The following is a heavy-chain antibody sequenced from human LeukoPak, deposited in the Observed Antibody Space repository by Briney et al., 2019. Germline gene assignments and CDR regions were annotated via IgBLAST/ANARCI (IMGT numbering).Heavy chain of an antibody. Sequence: GGSLRLSCAASGFTFSSYGMHWVRQAPGKGLEWVAFIRYDGSNKYYADSVKGRFTISRGNSKNSLYLQMNSLRAEDTAVYYCARDPRIVGATGASDIWGQGTMVTVSS. J-gene: IGHJ3*02. CDR2: IRYDGSNK. CDR3: ARDPRIVGATGASDI. CDR1: GFTFSSYG. V-gene: IGHV3-30*02. D-gene: IGHD1-26*01.